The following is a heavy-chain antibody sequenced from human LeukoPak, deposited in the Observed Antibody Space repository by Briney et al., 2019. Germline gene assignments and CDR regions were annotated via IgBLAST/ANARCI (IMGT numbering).Heavy chain of an antibody. CDR2: INPNSGGT. CDR1: GYTFTGYY. J-gene: IGHJ5*02. CDR3: ARDHVTMVRGINWFDP. V-gene: IGHV1-2*02. D-gene: IGHD3-10*01. Sequence: GASVKVSCKASGYTFTGYYMHWGRQAPGQGLEWMGWINPNSGGTNYAQKFQGRVTMTRDTSISTAYMELSRLRSDDTAVYYCARDHVTMVRGINWFDPWGQGTLVTVSS.